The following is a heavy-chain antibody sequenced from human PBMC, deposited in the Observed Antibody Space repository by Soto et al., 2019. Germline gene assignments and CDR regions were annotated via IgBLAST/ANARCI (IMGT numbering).Heavy chain of an antibody. CDR1: GFTFSTYS. J-gene: IGHJ3*02. CDR3: ARVRSAFDI. CDR2: ISTSSSTI. V-gene: IGHV3-48*02. Sequence: GGSLRLSCAASGFTFSTYSMHWVRQAPGKGLEWVSYISTSSSTIYYADSVKGRFTISRDNAKNSLYLQMNSLRNEDTAVYYCARVRSAFDIWGQGTMVTVSS. D-gene: IGHD3-10*01.